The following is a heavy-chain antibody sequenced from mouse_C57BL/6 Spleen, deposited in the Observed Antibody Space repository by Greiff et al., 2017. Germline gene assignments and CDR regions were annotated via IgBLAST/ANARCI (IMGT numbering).Heavy chain of an antibody. CDR1: GYTFTSYW. Sequence: QVQLQQPGAELVMPGASVKLSCKASGYTFTSYWMHRVKQRPGQGLEWIGEIDPSDSYTNYNQKFKGKSTLTVDKSSSTAYMQLSSLTSEDSAVYYCARWLLRYFDYWGQGTTLTVSS. J-gene: IGHJ2*01. D-gene: IGHD2-3*01. CDR3: ARWLLRYFDY. V-gene: IGHV1-69*01. CDR2: IDPSDSYT.